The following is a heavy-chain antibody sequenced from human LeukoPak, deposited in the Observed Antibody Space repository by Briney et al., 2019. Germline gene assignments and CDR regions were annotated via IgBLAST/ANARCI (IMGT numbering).Heavy chain of an antibody. Sequence: GGSLRLSCAASGFTFSSYAMSWVRQAPGKGLEWVSAISGSGGSTYYADSVKGRFTISRDNSKNTLYLQVNSLRAEDTAVYYCAKDEGYVWGSYRYDAFDIWGQGTMVTVSS. CDR1: GFTFSSYA. J-gene: IGHJ3*02. CDR2: ISGSGGST. V-gene: IGHV3-23*01. D-gene: IGHD3-16*02. CDR3: AKDEGYVWGSYRYDAFDI.